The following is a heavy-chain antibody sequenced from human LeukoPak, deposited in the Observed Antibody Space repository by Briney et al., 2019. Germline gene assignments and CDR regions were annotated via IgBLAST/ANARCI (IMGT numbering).Heavy chain of an antibody. V-gene: IGHV3-33*01. D-gene: IGHD6-19*01. CDR2: TWYDGSNK. Sequence: PGRSLRLSCAASGFTCSSYGMHWVRQAPGKGLEWVAVTWYDGSNKYYADSVKGRFTISRDNSENTLYLQMDSLRAEDTAVYYCARGPSSGWYRGVDYWGQGTLVTVSS. CDR3: ARGPSSGWYRGVDY. CDR1: GFTCSSYG. J-gene: IGHJ4*02.